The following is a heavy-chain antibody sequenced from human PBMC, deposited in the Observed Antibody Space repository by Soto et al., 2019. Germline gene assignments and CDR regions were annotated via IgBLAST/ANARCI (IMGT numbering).Heavy chain of an antibody. D-gene: IGHD2-15*01. J-gene: IGHJ5*02. CDR2: IYYSGST. CDR3: ARAPDMDWFDP. Sequence: SETLSLTCTVSGGSISSGDYYWSWIRQPPGKGLEWIGYIYYSGSTYYNPSLKSRVTISVDTSKNQFSLKLSSVTAADTAVYYCARAPDMDWFDPWGQGTLVTVSS. CDR1: GGSISSGDYY. V-gene: IGHV4-30-4*02.